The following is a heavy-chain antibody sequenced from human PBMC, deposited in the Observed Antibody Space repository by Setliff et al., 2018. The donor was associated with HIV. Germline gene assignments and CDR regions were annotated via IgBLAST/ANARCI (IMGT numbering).Heavy chain of an antibody. CDR1: GGTFSSYA. CDR2: IIPIFGNT. J-gene: IGHJ5*02. D-gene: IGHD3-3*01. CDR3: ARGLRFLEWLSRDNWFDP. V-gene: IGHV1-8*03. Sequence: ASVKVSCKASGGTFSSYAISWVRQAPGQGLEWMGRIIPIFGNTGYAQKFQGRVTITRNTSISTAYMELSSLRSEDTAVYYCARGLRFLEWLSRDNWFDPWGQGTLVTVSS.